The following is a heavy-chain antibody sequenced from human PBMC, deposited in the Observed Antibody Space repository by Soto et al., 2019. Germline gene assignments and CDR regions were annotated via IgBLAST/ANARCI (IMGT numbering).Heavy chain of an antibody. Sequence: QITLKESGPTLVKPTQTLTLTCTFSGFSLSTSGVGVGWICQPPGKALEWLALIYWDDDKRYCPSLKSRLTITKDTSKNPVVLTMTNMDPVDTATFYCAHEHEWSDAFDIWGQGTMVTVSS. CDR1: GFSLSTSGVG. J-gene: IGHJ3*02. D-gene: IGHD3-3*01. V-gene: IGHV2-5*02. CDR3: AHEHEWSDAFDI. CDR2: IYWDDDK.